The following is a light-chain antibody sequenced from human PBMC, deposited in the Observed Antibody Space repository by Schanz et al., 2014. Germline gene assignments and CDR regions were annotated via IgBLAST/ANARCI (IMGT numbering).Light chain of an antibody. CDR3: ATWDSSVYWV. J-gene: IGLJ3*02. Sequence: QLVLTQSPSASASLGASVKLTCTLSSGHSSYDIAWHQQQPEKGPRYLMKLNSDGSHKKGDGIPDRFSGSSSGAERYLTISSLQSEDEADYYCATWDSSVYWVFGGGTKLTVL. CDR1: SGHSSYD. V-gene: IGLV4-69*01. CDR2: LNSDGSH.